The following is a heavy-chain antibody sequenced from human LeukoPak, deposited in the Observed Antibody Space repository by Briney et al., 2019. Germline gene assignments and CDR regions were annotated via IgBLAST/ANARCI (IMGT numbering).Heavy chain of an antibody. CDR1: GYTFTGYY. J-gene: IGHJ5*02. CDR2: ISAYNGHT. CDR3: AREQWLVLWFDP. V-gene: IGHV1-18*04. D-gene: IGHD6-19*01. Sequence: ASVKVSCKASGYTFTGYYMHWVRQAPGQGLEWMGWISAYNGHTQSAQKVQGRVTMTTDTSTSTAYMELRSLRSDDTAVYYCAREQWLVLWFDPWGQGTLVTVSS.